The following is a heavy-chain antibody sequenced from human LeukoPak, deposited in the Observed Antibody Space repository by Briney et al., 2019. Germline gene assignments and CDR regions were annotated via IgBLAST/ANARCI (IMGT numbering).Heavy chain of an antibody. V-gene: IGHV3-74*01. CDR2: IKNDGSGI. CDR1: GFNFVNTW. D-gene: IGHD3-10*01. Sequence: GGSLRLSCAASGFNFVNTWMHWVRQAPGKGLVWVARIKNDGSGIIYADSVEGRFTISRDNARNTVYLQMNSLRAEDTAVYYCARDSVGGIAAFDYYYYMDVWGKGTTVTVSS. CDR3: ARDSVGGIAAFDYYYYMDV. J-gene: IGHJ6*03.